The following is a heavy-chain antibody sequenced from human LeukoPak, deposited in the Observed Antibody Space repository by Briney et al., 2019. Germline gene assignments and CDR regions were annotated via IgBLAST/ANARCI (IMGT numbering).Heavy chain of an antibody. CDR3: ARKGIGSSRYQNMDV. Sequence: SGGSLRLSCAASGFTFSSYAMSWVRQAPGKGLEWVSAISGSGGSTYYADSVKGRFTVSRDTSKNTLYLQMNSLRAEDTAVYYCARKGIGSSRYQNMDVWGKGTTVTVSS. CDR2: ISGSGGST. V-gene: IGHV3-23*01. D-gene: IGHD6-25*01. J-gene: IGHJ6*03. CDR1: GFTFSSYA.